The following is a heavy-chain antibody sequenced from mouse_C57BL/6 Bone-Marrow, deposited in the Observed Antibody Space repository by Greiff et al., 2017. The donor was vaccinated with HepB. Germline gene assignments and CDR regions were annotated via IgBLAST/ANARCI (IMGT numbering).Heavy chain of an antibody. J-gene: IGHJ3*01. CDR2: ISDGGSYT. CDR1: GFTFSSYA. D-gene: IGHD1-1*01. V-gene: IGHV5-4*03. CDR3: ARRCSYYGSSPWFAY. Sequence: EVKLEESGGGLVKPGGSLKLSCAASGFTFSSYAMSWVRQTPEKRLEWVATISDGGSYTYYPDNVKGRFTISRDNAKNNLYLQMSHLKSEDTAMYYCARRCSYYGSSPWFAYWGQGTLVTVSA.